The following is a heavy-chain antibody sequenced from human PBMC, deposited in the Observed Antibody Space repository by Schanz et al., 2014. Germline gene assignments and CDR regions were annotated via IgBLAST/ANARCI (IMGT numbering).Heavy chain of an antibody. CDR3: VRDSFFAFDY. D-gene: IGHD3-3*01. CDR2: ITYNGGTI. CDR1: GFSFSSYA. V-gene: IGHV3-48*01. J-gene: IGHJ4*02. Sequence: EVQLLESGGGLVEPGGSLRLSCAASGFSFSSYAMGWVRQARGKGLEWISYITYNGGTIYYADSVKGRFTMSRDNAKNSVFLQMNSLRAEDTAVYYCVRDSFFAFDYWGQGTLVTVSS.